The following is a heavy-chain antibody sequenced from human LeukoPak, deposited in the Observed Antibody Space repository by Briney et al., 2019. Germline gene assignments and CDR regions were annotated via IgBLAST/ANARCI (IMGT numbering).Heavy chain of an antibody. Sequence: GGSLRLSCAASGFTFSSYSMNWVRQAPGKGLEWVSYISSSSSTIYYADSVKGRFTISRDNSKNTLYLQMNSLRAEDTAVYYCAKDSIAAAGPLDYWGQGTLVTVSS. V-gene: IGHV3-48*01. CDR3: AKDSIAAAGPLDY. D-gene: IGHD6-13*01. J-gene: IGHJ4*02. CDR1: GFTFSSYS. CDR2: ISSSSSTI.